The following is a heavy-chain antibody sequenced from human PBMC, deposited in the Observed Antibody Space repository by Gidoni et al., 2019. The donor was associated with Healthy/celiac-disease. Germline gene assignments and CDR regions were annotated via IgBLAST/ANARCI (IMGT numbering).Heavy chain of an antibody. J-gene: IGHJ4*02. CDR3: AKVEPRGYCSGGSCYPEDY. Sequence: EVQLLESGGGLVQPGGSLRLSCAASGFTFRSYAMSWVRQAPGKGLEWVSAISGSGGSTYYADSVKGRFTISRDNSKNTLYLQMNSLRAEDTAVYYCAKVEPRGYCSGGSCYPEDYWGQGTLVTVSS. V-gene: IGHV3-23*01. D-gene: IGHD2-15*01. CDR1: GFTFRSYA. CDR2: ISGSGGST.